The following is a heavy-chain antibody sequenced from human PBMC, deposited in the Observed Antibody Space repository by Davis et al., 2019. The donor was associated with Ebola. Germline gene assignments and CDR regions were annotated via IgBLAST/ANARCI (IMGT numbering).Heavy chain of an antibody. D-gene: IGHD1-1*01. V-gene: IGHV3-23*01. Sequence: GESLKISCVASGFTFSSYAMSWVRQAPGKGLEWVSAISGSGGSTYYADSVKGRFTISRDNSKNTLYLQMNSLRAEDTAVYYCAKDRGYGRDPMNEWGQGTLVTVSS. CDR3: AKDRGYGRDPMNE. J-gene: IGHJ4*02. CDR2: ISGSGGST. CDR1: GFTFSSYA.